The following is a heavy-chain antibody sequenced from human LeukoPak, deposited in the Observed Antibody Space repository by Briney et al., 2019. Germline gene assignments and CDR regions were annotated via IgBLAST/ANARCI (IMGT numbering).Heavy chain of an antibody. Sequence: GGSLRLSCAASGFPFSSYSMSWIRQAPGKGLEWVSSISGSGGTKYHADPVNGGFTISSANAKKSLYLQISVLAAEDTAYYYSARSFRPFNRATWFLSFDSWGPGNLVTASS. J-gene: IGHJ4*02. CDR1: GFPFSSYS. CDR3: ARSFRPFNRATWFLSFDS. D-gene: IGHD1-26*01. CDR2: ISGSGGTK. V-gene: IGHV3-23*01.